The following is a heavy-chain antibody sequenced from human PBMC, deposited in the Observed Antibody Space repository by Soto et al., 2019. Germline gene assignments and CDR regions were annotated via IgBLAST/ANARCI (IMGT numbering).Heavy chain of an antibody. V-gene: IGHV3-30*18. CDR2: MSYDGNNQ. Sequence: QVQLVESGGGVVQPGRSLRLSCAASGFTFSSYAMHWVRQAPGKGLEWVAIMSYDGNNQYYADSVKGRFTISRDNFKNTLYLQMNCLRAEDTAVYYFAKALGELSPESFDYWGQGILVTVSS. J-gene: IGHJ4*02. CDR1: GFTFSSYA. CDR3: AKALGELSPESFDY. D-gene: IGHD3-16*02.